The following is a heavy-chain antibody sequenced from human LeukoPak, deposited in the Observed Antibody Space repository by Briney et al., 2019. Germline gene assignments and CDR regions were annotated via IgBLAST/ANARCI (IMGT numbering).Heavy chain of an antibody. V-gene: IGHV3-49*04. J-gene: IGHJ4*02. CDR3: TRDGPFGGNSSLDY. CDR1: GFRFGDYA. D-gene: IGHD4-23*01. CDR2: IRSKAYGGTT. Sequence: GGSLRLSCTASGFRFGDYAMAWVRQAPGKGLEWVGFIRSKAYGGTTEYAGSVEDRFSISRDDTQGIAYLQMNSLEIEDTAVYYCTRDGPFGGNSSLDYWGQGTLVTVSS.